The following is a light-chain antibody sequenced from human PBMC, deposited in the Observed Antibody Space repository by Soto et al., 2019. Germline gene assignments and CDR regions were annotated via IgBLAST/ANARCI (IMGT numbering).Light chain of an antibody. V-gene: IGKV3-20*01. CDR2: GAS. CDR1: QSVSSSY. J-gene: IGKJ4*01. CDR3: QHYGTTPLT. Sequence: DIVLTQSPGTLSLSQGERATLSCRASQSVSSSYFAWYQQKPGQAPRLLIYGASSRATGIPDRFSGSGSGTDFTLTIDRLEPEDFAVYHCQHYGTTPLTFGGGTKADVK.